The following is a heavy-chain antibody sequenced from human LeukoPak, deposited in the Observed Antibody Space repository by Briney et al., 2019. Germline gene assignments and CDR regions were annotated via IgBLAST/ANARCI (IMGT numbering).Heavy chain of an antibody. Sequence: GGSLRLSCAASGFTFRSYAMSWVRHAPGEGLEWVAAISDSGGTTYYAESVKGRFTISRHNSNNTLYLQMNSLRTEDTAVYYCAKLGEGAFDIWGQGTMVTVSS. CDR1: GFTFRSYA. CDR2: ISDSGGTT. CDR3: AKLGEGAFDI. D-gene: IGHD3-16*01. V-gene: IGHV3-23*01. J-gene: IGHJ3*02.